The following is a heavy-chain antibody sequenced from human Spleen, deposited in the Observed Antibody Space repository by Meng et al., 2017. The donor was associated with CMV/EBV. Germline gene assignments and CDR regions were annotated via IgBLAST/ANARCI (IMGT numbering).Heavy chain of an antibody. V-gene: IGHV5-51*01. CDR2: IYPGDSDT. J-gene: IGHJ4*02. D-gene: IGHD3-3*01. Sequence: GESLKISCKGSGYSFTSYWIGWVRQMPGKGLEWMGIIYPGDSDTRYSPSFQGQVTISADKSISTAYLQWSSLKASDTAMYYCARAGYDFWSGYYGGYWGQGTLVTVSS. CDR3: ARAGYDFWSGYYGGY. CDR1: GYSFTSYW.